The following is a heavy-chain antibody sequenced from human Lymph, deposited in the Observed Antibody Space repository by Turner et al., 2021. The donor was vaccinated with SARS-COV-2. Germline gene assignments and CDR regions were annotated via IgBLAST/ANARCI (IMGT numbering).Heavy chain of an antibody. CDR2: IYYSGNT. CDR1: GASISSSFFY. CDR3: ARGSPQGWFVPVFDY. V-gene: IGHV4-39*01. J-gene: IGHJ4*02. D-gene: IGHD3-10*01. Sequence: QRQLLEAGSGRVKRSGPLSHTCTVSGASISSSFFYWGWIRQPSGKGLEWIGSIYYSGNTYNNRSLQSRVTLSVDTSKNQFSLKLTSVTAADTAVYYCARGSPQGWFVPVFDYWGQGTLVTVSS.